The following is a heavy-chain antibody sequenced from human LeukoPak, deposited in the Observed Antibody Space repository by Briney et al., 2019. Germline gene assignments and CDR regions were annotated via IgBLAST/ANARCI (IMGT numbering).Heavy chain of an antibody. CDR2: ISSSGSIT. V-gene: IGHV3-11*04. CDR3: ARVDDYYDSSSYQGAYCYY. J-gene: IGHJ4*02. CDR1: GFTFSDYY. D-gene: IGHD3-22*01. Sequence: KPGGSLRLSCAASGFTFSDYYMTWIRQAPGKGLEWVSSISSSGSITYYADSVEGRFTISRDNAKNSLYLQMNSLRAEDTAVYYCARVDDYYDSSSYQGAYCYYWGQGTLVTVSS.